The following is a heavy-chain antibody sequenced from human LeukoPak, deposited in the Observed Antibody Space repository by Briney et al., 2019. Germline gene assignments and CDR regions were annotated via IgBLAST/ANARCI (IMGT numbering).Heavy chain of an antibody. D-gene: IGHD3-16*01. J-gene: IGHJ6*02. CDR1: GGSFSNYA. V-gene: IGHV1-69*13. Sequence: SVKVSCKASGGSFSNYATSWVRQAPGQGLEWMGGIVPILSTTNYARKFQGRVTMTAGESTSTAYMELSSLRSDDTAVYYCARGPPPYTEGDLFYYYGLDVWGQGTTVTVSS. CDR3: ARGPPPYTEGDLFYYYGLDV. CDR2: IVPILSTT.